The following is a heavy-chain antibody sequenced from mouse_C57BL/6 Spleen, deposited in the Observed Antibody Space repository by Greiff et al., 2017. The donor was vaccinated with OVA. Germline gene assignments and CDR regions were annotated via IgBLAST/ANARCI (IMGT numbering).Heavy chain of an antibody. J-gene: IGHJ4*01. V-gene: IGHV3-6*01. Sequence: EVQLQQSGPGLVKPSQSLSLTCSVTGYSITSGYYWNWIRQFPGNKLEWMGYISYDGSNNYNPSLKNRISITRDTSKNQFFLKLNSVTTEDTATYYCARDPSRGNAMDYWGQGTSVTVSS. CDR3: ARDPSRGNAMDY. CDR2: ISYDGSN. CDR1: GYSITSGYY. D-gene: IGHD2-10*02.